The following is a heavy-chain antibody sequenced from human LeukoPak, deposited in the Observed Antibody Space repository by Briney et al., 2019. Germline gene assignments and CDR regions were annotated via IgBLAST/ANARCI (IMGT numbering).Heavy chain of an antibody. J-gene: IGHJ6*02. D-gene: IGHD3-3*01. Sequence: GGSLRLSCAASGFTFSSYWMSWVRQAPGKGLEWVASIKQDGSEKYYVDSVKGRFTISRDNAKNSLYLQMNSLRAEDTAVYYCARDSAENYDFWSGYYLALYYYYGMDVWGQGTTVTVSS. CDR2: IKQDGSEK. CDR1: GFTFSSYW. V-gene: IGHV3-7*03. CDR3: ARDSAENYDFWSGYYLALYYYYGMDV.